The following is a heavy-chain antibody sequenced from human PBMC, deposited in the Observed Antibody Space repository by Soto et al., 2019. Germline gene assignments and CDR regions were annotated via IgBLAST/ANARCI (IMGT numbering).Heavy chain of an antibody. D-gene: IGHD3-16*01. Sequence: SETLSLTCTVSGGSIRSRDYYWGWIRQPPGKGLEWIGYIFYSGSTYYNPSLKSRITLSVDTSKNQFSLKLSSLTAADTAVYYCGRGLFLGELDSWGQGTLVTVSS. CDR3: GRGLFLGELDS. CDR2: IFYSGST. J-gene: IGHJ5*01. CDR1: GGSIRSRDYY. V-gene: IGHV4-30-4*01.